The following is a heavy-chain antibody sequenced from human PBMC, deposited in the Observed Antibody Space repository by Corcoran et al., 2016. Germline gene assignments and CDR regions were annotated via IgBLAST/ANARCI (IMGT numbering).Heavy chain of an antibody. CDR2: IYSVGST. CDR3: AAEAAAIPRGMDV. J-gene: IGHJ6*02. CDR1: GFTVSSNY. Sequence: EVQLVESGGGLIPPGGSLRLSCAASGFTVSSNYMSWVRQAPGKGLEWVSVIYSVGSTYYADSVKGRFTISRDNSKNTLYLQMNSLRAEVTAVYYCAAEAAAIPRGMDVWGQGTTVTVSS. V-gene: IGHV3-53*01. D-gene: IGHD2-2*01.